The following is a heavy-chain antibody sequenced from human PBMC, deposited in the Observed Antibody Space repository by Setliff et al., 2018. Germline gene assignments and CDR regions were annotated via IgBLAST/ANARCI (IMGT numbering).Heavy chain of an antibody. CDR1: DGSSSSHY. J-gene: IGHJ3*02. V-gene: IGHV4-59*11. D-gene: IGHD5-18*01. CDR3: AKDVGDGYGVDAYASGGFDI. CDR2: IHFSGTT. Sequence: SETLSLTCTVSDGSSSSHYWSWIRQPPGKGLEWIGYIHFSGTTNYNPSLKSRVTLSLDTSKNQFSLELSSVTAADTAMYYCAKDVGDGYGVDAYASGGFDIWGQGTLVTVSS.